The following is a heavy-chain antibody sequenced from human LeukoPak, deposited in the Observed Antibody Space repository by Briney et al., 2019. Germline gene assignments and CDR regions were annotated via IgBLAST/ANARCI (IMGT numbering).Heavy chain of an antibody. J-gene: IGHJ3*02. CDR3: ARERGYCSSTSCYAFDI. CDR1: GGTFSSYV. D-gene: IGHD2-2*01. CDR2: IFPIFGTA. Sequence: SVKVSCKASGGTFSSYVISWVRRAPGQGLEWMGGIFPIFGTANYAQKFQGRVTTTADESTSTAYMELSSLRSEDTAVYYCARERGYCSSTSCYAFDIWGQGTMVTVSS. V-gene: IGHV1-69*13.